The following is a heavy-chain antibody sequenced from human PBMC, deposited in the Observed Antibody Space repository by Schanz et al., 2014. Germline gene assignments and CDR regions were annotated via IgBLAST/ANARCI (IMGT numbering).Heavy chain of an antibody. V-gene: IGHV3-66*01. Sequence: EVQLVESGGGLVQPGGSLRLSCAASGFSISDHTMRWDRQAPGKGLEPVSVTYLGGNTDYADSVKGRFTISRDDSKNTLHLQMNSLRSEDTAIYFGARDQASNHWGQGTPVTVSS. CDR1: GFSISDHT. J-gene: IGHJ5*02. CDR3: ARDQASNH. CDR2: TYLGGNT.